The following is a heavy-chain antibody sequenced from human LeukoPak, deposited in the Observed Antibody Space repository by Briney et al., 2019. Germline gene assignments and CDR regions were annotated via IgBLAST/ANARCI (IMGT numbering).Heavy chain of an antibody. J-gene: IGHJ5*02. CDR2: IYPGDSDT. CDR3: ARRKFTYYYDSSGSRDWFDP. CDR1: GYSFTSYW. V-gene: IGHV5-51*01. Sequence: GESLKISCNGSGYSFTSYWIGWVRQMPGKGLEWMGIIYPGDSDTRYSPSFQGQVTISADKSISTAYLQWSSLKASDTAMYYCARRKFTYYYDSSGSRDWFDPWGQGTLVTVSS. D-gene: IGHD3-22*01.